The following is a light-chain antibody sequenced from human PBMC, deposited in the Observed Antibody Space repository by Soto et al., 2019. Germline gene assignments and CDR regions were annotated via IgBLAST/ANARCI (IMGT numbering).Light chain of an antibody. CDR3: YTWDTNTRV. J-gene: IGLJ3*02. Sequence: QLVLTQSSSASASLGSSVKLTCTLSRGHSSYIIAWHQQQPGKAPRYLMKLEGSGSYNKGSGVPDRFSGSSAGAVRYLTISNLQSDDEADYYCYTWDTNTRVFGRMTKLTVL. CDR2: LEGSGSY. V-gene: IGLV4-60*03. CDR1: RGHSSYI.